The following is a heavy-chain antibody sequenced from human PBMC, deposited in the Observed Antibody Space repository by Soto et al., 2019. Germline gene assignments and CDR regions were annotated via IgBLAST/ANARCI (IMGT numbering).Heavy chain of an antibody. V-gene: IGHV4-59*01. CDR3: ARVWGGAFDI. CDR2: IYYSGST. CDR1: GRSISSYY. D-gene: IGHD3-10*01. Sequence: QVQLQESGPGLVKPSETLSLTCTVSGRSISSYYWSWIRQPPGKGLEWIGYIYYSGSTNYNPSIKSRVTISVDTSKNQFSLKLSSVTAADTAVYYCARVWGGAFDIWGQGTMVTVSS. J-gene: IGHJ3*02.